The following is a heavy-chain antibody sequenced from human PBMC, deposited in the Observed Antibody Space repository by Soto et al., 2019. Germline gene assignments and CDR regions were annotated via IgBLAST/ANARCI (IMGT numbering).Heavy chain of an antibody. J-gene: IGHJ4*02. V-gene: IGHV3-64*01. Sequence: EVQLVESGGGLVQPGGSLRLSCAASGFTFSSYAMHWVRQAPGKGLECVSAINSNGGSTYYANSVKGRFTISRDNSKNTLYLQMGSLRAEDMAVYYCARLGTTYYFDYWGQGTRVTVSS. D-gene: IGHD4-17*01. CDR3: ARLGTTYYFDY. CDR1: GFTFSSYA. CDR2: INSNGGST.